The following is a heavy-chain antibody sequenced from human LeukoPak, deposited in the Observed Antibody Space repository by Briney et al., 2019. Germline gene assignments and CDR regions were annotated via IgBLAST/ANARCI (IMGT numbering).Heavy chain of an antibody. V-gene: IGHV3-73*01. CDR2: IRSKANSYAT. J-gene: IGHJ4*02. Sequence: GGSLRLSCAASGFTFSGSAMHWVRQASGKGLEWVGRIRSKANSYATAYAASVKGRLTIYRDDSKNTAYLQMNSLKTEDTAVYYCTRHPIVGANHFDYWGQGTLVTVSS. D-gene: IGHD1-26*01. CDR1: GFTFSGSA. CDR3: TRHPIVGANHFDY.